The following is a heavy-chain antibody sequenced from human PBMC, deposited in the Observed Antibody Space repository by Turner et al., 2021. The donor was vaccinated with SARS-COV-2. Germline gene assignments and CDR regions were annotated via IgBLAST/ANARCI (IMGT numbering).Heavy chain of an antibody. J-gene: IGHJ4*02. Sequence: QIQLMQSGAEVKKPGASVKFSCNASGYTFTSYCISWVRQAPVQGFEWMGWISAYNGNTNYAQKLQGRVTMTTDTSTSTAYMELRGRRSDDTAVYYCARVGKGMATHNLCFDYWGQGTLVTVSS. CDR2: ISAYNGNT. V-gene: IGHV1-18*01. CDR3: ARVGKGMATHNLCFDY. CDR1: GYTFTSYC.